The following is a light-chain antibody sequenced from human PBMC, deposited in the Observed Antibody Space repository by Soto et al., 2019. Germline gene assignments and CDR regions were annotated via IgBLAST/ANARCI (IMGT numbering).Light chain of an antibody. V-gene: IGLV2-14*01. CDR2: EVS. CDR3: SSYTTASTV. J-gene: IGLJ1*01. CDR1: SSDIGGAYNY. Sequence: QSVLTQPASVSGSPGQSITISCTGTSSDIGGAYNYVSWYQQHPGKAPKLMIYEVSNRPSGVSNRFSGSKSGNTASLTISGLQAEDEADYYCSSYTTASTVFGTGTKVTVL.